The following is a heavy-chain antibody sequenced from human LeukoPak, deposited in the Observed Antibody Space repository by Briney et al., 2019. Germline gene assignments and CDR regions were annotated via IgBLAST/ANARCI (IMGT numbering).Heavy chain of an antibody. Sequence: GGSLRLSCAASGFTFSSYAMSWVRQAPGKGLEWVSAISGSGGSTYYADSVKGRFTISRDNSKNTLYLQMNSLRAEDTAVYYCAKDEGALLVVLAANAWDYWGQGTLVTVSS. CDR3: AKDEGALLVVLAANAWDY. V-gene: IGHV3-23*01. CDR2: ISGSGGST. D-gene: IGHD2-2*01. J-gene: IGHJ4*02. CDR1: GFTFSSYA.